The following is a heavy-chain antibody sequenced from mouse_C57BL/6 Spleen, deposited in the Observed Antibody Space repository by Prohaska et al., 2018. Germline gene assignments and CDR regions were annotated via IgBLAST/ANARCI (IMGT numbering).Heavy chain of an antibody. CDR2: IDPEAGET. CDR1: GFNIKDSY. V-gene: IGHV14-1*01. J-gene: IGHJ3*01. Sequence: EVQLQQSGAELVRPGASVKLSCTASGFNIKDSYMHWVKQRPQQGLEWIGRIDPEAGETEDDTKFQGKATMTADTSSNTAYLQLSSLTSEDTAVYYCTTSVHYDPFAYWGQGTLVTVSA. CDR3: TTSVHYDPFAY. D-gene: IGHD2-4*01.